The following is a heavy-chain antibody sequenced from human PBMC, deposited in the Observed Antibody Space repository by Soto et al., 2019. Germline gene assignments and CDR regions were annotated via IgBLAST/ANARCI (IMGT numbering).Heavy chain of an antibody. D-gene: IGHD3-16*01. CDR2: ISGVGTSK. Sequence: PGGSLRLSCAASGFTFSSYIMNWVRQAPGNGLEWLTSISGVGTSKYYSDSVKGRFTISRYNANNSLFLQMDSLRVEDTALYYWVRGAVPSFDLWGLGPLVTVS. CDR1: GFTFSSYI. V-gene: IGHV3-21*04. CDR3: VRGAVPSFDL. J-gene: IGHJ4*02.